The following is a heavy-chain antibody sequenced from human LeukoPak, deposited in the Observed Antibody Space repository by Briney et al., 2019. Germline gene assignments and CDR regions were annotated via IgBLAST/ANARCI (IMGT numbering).Heavy chain of an antibody. V-gene: IGHV4-30-4*01. CDR1: GGSISSGDYY. J-gene: IGHJ6*02. Sequence: SEPLSLTCTVSGGSISSGDYYWSWIRQPPGKGLEWIGYIYYSGSTYYNPSLKSRVTISVDTSKNQFSLKLSSVTAADTAVYCCARVGYYYGSGGYYYYGMDVWGQGTTVTVSS. CDR2: IYYSGST. CDR3: ARVGYYYGSGGYYYYGMDV. D-gene: IGHD3-10*01.